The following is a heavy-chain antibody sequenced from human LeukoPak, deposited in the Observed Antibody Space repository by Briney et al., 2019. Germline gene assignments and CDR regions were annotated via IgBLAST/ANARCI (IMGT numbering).Heavy chain of an antibody. J-gene: IGHJ4*02. CDR1: GGSISSYY. CDR2: IYYTGST. CDR3: ARYCSGGSCYSGRFYFDY. V-gene: IGHV4-59*01. Sequence: SETLSLTCTVSGGSISSYYWSWIRQPPGKGPEWIGDIYYTGSTNYNPSLKSRVTISVDTSKNQFSLKLSSVTAADTAVYYCARYCSGGSCYSGRFYFDYWGQGTLVTVSS. D-gene: IGHD2-15*01.